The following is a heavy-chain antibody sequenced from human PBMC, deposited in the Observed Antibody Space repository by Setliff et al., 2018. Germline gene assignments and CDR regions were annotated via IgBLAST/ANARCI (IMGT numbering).Heavy chain of an antibody. CDR1: GFAFSNYA. V-gene: IGHV3-21*01. D-gene: IGHD1-26*01. CDR3: AGDPPRSDWRLDS. J-gene: IGHJ4*02. Sequence: SLRLSCAASGFAFSNYAMNWVRQAPGKGLEWVSSFSSRNDYIYHADSVKGRFTISRDNAKNSLYLLMKSVRVDDTAVYYCAGDPPRSDWRLDSWGQGTLVTVSS. CDR2: FSSRNDYI.